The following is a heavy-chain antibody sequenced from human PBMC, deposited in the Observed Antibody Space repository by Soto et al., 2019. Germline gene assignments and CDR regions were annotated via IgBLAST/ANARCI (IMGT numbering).Heavy chain of an antibody. CDR1: SGSISSNNYC. D-gene: IGHD3-22*01. CDR2: SCYRGNT. J-gene: IGHJ4*02. CDR3: ARLKETRVYYFDASGTFYFDH. V-gene: IGHV4-39*01. Sequence: QLQLQESGPGLVTASETLSLTCSVSSGSISSNNYCWGWIRQPPGKGLEWIGMSCYRGNTFFIPSLKSRVTISVDSSKNQFSLKLSSVTAADTAVYYCARLKETRVYYFDASGTFYFDHWGQGTLLTVSS.